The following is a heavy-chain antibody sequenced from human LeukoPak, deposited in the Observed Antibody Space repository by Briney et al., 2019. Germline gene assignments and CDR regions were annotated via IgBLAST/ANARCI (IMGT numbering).Heavy chain of an antibody. CDR3: ARGWELDY. J-gene: IGHJ4*02. V-gene: IGHV1-18*01. D-gene: IGHD1-26*01. CDR2: ISPYNGNT. CDR1: GYTLTTYD. Sequence: ASVKVSCKASGYTLTTYDINWVRQAPGQGLEWMGWISPYNGNTNYAQNLQGRVTMTTDTSTSTVYMELRSLRSDDTATYYCARGWELDYWGQGTLVTVSS.